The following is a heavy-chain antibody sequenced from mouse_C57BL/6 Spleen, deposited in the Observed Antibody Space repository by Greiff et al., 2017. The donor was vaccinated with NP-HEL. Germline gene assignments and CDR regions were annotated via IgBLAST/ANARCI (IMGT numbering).Heavy chain of an antibody. CDR3: ARWLRNFDY. J-gene: IGHJ2*01. Sequence: QVQLQQPGAELVKPGASVKLSCKASGYTFTSYWMQWVKQRPGQGLEWIGEIDPSDSYTTYNQKFKGKATLTVDTSSSTAYMQLSSLTSEDSAVYYCARWLRNFDYWGQGTTLTVSS. CDR2: IDPSDSYT. D-gene: IGHD2-2*01. V-gene: IGHV1-50*01. CDR1: GYTFTSYW.